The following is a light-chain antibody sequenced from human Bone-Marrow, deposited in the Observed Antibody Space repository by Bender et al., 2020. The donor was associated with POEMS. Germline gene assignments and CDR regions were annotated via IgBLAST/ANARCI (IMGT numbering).Light chain of an antibody. Sequence: QSVLTQPPSVSEAPGQRVTISCTGSSSNIGANYDVHWYRQFPGTAPKLLIYGNNNRPSGVPDRISASKSGSSASLAITGLQAEDEADYYCQSYDNSLSGSLFGGGTKVTVL. CDR1: SSNIGANYD. CDR3: QSYDNSLSGSL. V-gene: IGLV1-40*01. J-gene: IGLJ3*02. CDR2: GNN.